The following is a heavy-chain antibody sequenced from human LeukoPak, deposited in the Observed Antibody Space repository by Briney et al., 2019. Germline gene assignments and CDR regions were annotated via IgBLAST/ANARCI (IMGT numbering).Heavy chain of an antibody. CDR3: AISVTMVVTPLLDP. D-gene: IGHD4-23*01. J-gene: IGHJ5*02. V-gene: IGHV1-69*05. Sequence: ASVKVSCKASGGTFSSYAISWVRQAPGRGLEWMGRIIPIFGTANYAQKFQGRVTITTDESTSTAYMELSSLRSEDTAVYYCAISVTMVVTPLLDPWGQGTLVTVSS. CDR2: IIPIFGTA. CDR1: GGTFSSYA.